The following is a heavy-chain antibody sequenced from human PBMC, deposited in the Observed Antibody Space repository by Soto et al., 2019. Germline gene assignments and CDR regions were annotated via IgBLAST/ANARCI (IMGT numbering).Heavy chain of an antibody. D-gene: IGHD2-15*01. V-gene: IGHV1-18*01. CDR2: ISAYNGNT. CDR1: GYTFTSYG. J-gene: IGHJ4*02. CDR3: ARDRYCSGGSCYHFDY. Sequence: QVQLVQSGAEVKKPGASVKVSCKASGYTFTSYGISWVRQAPGQGLEWMGWISAYNGNTNYAQKLQGRVTMTTDTSTSTVYMRLRSLRSDDTAVYYCARDRYCSGGSCYHFDYWGQGTLVTVSS.